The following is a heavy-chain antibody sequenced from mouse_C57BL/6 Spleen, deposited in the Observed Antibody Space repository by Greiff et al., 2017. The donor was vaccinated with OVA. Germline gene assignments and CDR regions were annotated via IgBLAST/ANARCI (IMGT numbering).Heavy chain of an antibody. V-gene: IGHV1-64*01. CDR2: IHPNSGST. D-gene: IGHD2-4*01. CDR1: GYTFTSYW. CDR3: ARRIYYDYDGFYY. Sequence: QVQLQQPGAELVKPGASVKLSCKASGYTFTSYWMHWVKQRPGQGLEWIGMIHPNSGSTNYNEKFKSKATLTVDKSSSTAYMQLSSLTSEDSAVYYCARRIYYDYDGFYYWGQGTTLTVSS. J-gene: IGHJ2*01.